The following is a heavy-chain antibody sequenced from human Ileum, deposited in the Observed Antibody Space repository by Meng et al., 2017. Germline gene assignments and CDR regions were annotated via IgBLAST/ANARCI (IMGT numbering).Heavy chain of an antibody. CDR1: GFTVTEHW. CDR2: VDFTTGT. J-gene: IGHJ4*02. D-gene: IGHD3-16*01. V-gene: IGHV3-74*01. CDR3: FWERG. Sequence: EGQMVQSGGGLVQPGGSLGLSCVASGFTVTEHWMHWVLQAPGKGLGWVAGVDFTTGTFYADPVKGRYTVTRDNAKNTVYLQMNSLRAEDTGVYYCFWERGWGQGTLVTVSS.